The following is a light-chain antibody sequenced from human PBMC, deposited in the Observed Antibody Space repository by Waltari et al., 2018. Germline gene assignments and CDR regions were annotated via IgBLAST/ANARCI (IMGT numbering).Light chain of an antibody. CDR3: GTWDSSLSGAV. V-gene: IGLV1-51*02. CDR1: SSNIGHNY. J-gene: IGLJ7*01. CDR2: ENT. Sequence: QSVLTQPPSVSAAPGQRDTISCSGGSSNIGHNYVSWYRQFPGTAPKLLIYENTERPSGIPGRFSGSKSGTSATLDITGLQAGDEADYYCGTWDSSLSGAVFGGGTHLTVL.